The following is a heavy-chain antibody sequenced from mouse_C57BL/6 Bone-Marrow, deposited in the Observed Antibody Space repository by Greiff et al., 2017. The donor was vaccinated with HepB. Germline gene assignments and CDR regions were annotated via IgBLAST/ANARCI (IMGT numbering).Heavy chain of an antibody. V-gene: IGHV1-26*01. J-gene: IGHJ4*01. CDR2: INPNNGGT. CDR1: GYTFTDYY. CDR3: AIYRAMDY. Sequence: VQLQQSGPELVKPGASVKISCKASGYTFTDYYMNWVKQSHGKSLEWIGDINPNNGGTSYNQKFKGKATLTVDKSSSTAYMELRSLTSEDSAVYYCAIYRAMDYWGQGTSVTVSS. D-gene: IGHD2-1*01.